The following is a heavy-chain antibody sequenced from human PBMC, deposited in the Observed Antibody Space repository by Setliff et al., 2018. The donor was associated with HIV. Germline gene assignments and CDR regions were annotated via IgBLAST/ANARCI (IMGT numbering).Heavy chain of an antibody. Sequence: PSETLSLTCTVPGGSINRSNYYWGWIRQPPGKGLEWIGTISYTGSTYYDPSLKSRVTISLDTSKNQFFLKLSSVTAPDTAIYYCARQTWEYNDTLTGYYRSPKNFDSWGQGTLVTISS. CDR2: ISYTGST. V-gene: IGHV4-39*01. J-gene: IGHJ4*02. CDR1: GGSINRSNYY. D-gene: IGHD3-9*01. CDR3: ARQTWEYNDTLTGYYRSPKNFDS.